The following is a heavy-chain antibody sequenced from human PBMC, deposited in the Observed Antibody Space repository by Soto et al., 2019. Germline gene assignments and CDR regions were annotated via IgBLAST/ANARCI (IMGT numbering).Heavy chain of an antibody. J-gene: IGHJ5*02. V-gene: IGHV1-18*01. Sequence: QVQLVQSGAEVKKPGASVKVSCKASGYTFTSYGISWVRQAPGQGLEWMGWISAYNGNTNYAQKLQGRATMTTDTXTXTXXRELRSLGSDDTAVYYCARVIVLVWFGERANWFDPWGQGTLVTVSS. CDR2: ISAYNGNT. CDR3: ARVIVLVWFGERANWFDP. CDR1: GYTFTSYG. D-gene: IGHD3-10*01.